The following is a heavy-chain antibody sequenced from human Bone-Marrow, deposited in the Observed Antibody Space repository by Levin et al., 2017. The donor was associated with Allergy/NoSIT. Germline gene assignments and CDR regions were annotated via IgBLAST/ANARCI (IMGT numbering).Heavy chain of an antibody. CDR1: GFTFSGYW. J-gene: IGHJ5*02. Sequence: GGSLRLSCTASGFTFSGYWMHWVRQAPGKGLVWVSLIKSDGSSTSYADSVKDRFTISRDNAKNTLYLQMNSLTAEDTAVYYCARDYQVRSSTRVPPGVGYNWFDPWGQGTLVTVSS. CDR2: IKSDGSST. D-gene: IGHD6-13*01. CDR3: ARDYQVRSSTRVPPGVGYNWFDP. V-gene: IGHV3-74*01.